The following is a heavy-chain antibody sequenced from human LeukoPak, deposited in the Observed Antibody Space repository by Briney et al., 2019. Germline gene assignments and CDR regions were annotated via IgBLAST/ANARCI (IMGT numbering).Heavy chain of an antibody. J-gene: IGHJ4*02. V-gene: IGHV3-23*01. Sequence: GGSLRLSCVASGFTLSIYAMSWVREAPGKGLEWVSSISGSGGSTYQAENVKGRFTISRDNSKNTLYLQMNSLRDEDTAIYYCAAGYTTGWYVRYFDYWGQGTLVTVSS. CDR1: GFTLSIYA. CDR2: ISGSGGST. CDR3: AAGYTTGWYVRYFDY. D-gene: IGHD6-19*01.